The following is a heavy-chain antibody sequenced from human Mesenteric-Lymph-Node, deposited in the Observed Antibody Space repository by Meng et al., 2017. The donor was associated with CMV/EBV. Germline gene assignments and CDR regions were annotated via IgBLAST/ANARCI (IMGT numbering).Heavy chain of an antibody. CDR2: IKQDGSEK. V-gene: IGHV3-7*01. Sequence: GGSLRLSCAASGFTFSSYWMSWVRQAPGKGLEWVANIKQDGSEKYYVDSVKGRFTISRDNAKNSLYLQMNSLRAEDTAVYYCASFGTTVAGKVGALYFDYWGQGTLVTVSS. CDR1: GFTFSSYW. J-gene: IGHJ4*02. CDR3: ASFGTTVAGKVGALYFDY. D-gene: IGHD6-19*01.